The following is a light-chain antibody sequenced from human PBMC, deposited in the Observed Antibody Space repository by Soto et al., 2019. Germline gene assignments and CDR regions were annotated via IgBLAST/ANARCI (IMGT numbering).Light chain of an antibody. J-gene: IGLJ2*01. Sequence: QAVVTQPPSVSWAPGQRVTISCPGSSSNIGAGYDVHWYQQLPGTAPKLLIYGNSNRPSGVPDRFSGSKSGTSASLAITGLQAEDEADYYCQSYDSSLSGPVVFGGGTKLTVL. CDR3: QSYDSSLSGPVV. V-gene: IGLV1-40*01. CDR2: GNS. CDR1: SSNIGAGYD.